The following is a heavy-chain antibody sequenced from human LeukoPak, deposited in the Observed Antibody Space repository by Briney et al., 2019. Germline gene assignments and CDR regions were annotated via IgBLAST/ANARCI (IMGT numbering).Heavy chain of an antibody. D-gene: IGHD3-16*01. J-gene: IGHJ1*01. Sequence: ASVKVSCKASGYTFTSYGISWVRQAPGQGLEWMGWISVYNGNTNYARKLQGRVTMTTDTSTSTAYMELRSLRSDDTAVYYCARDGAITSAAYFQHWGQGTLVTVSS. CDR2: ISVYNGNT. CDR1: GYTFTSYG. V-gene: IGHV1-18*01. CDR3: ARDGAITSAAYFQH.